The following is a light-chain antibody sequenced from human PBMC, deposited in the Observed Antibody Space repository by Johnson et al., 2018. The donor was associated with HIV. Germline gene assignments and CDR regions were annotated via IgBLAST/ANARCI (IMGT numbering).Light chain of an antibody. CDR1: SSNIGNNY. V-gene: IGLV1-51*01. CDR3: GTWDSSVRTAF. CDR2: DNN. Sequence: QSVLTQPPSVSAAPGQKVTISCSGTSSNIGNNYVSWYQHLPGTAPKVLIYDNNKRPSGIPDQFSGSKSGTSATLGITGLQTGDEADYYCGTWDSSVRTAFFGTGTKVTVL. J-gene: IGLJ1*01.